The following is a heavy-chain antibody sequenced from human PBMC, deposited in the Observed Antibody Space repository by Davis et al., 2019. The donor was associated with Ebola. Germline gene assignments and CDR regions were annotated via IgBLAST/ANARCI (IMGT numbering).Heavy chain of an antibody. J-gene: IGHJ4*02. CDR3: ARGGVIWGSYRHFDY. Sequence: SVKVSCKASGGTFSSYAISWVRQAPGQGLEWMGRIIPILGIANYAQKFQGRVTITADKSTSTAYMELSSLRSEDTAVYYCARGGVIWGSYRHFDYWGQGTLVTVSS. D-gene: IGHD3-16*02. CDR1: GGTFSSYA. V-gene: IGHV1-69*04. CDR2: IIPILGIA.